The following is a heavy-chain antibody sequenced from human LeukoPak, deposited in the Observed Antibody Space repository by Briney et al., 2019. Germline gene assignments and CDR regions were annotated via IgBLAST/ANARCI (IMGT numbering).Heavy chain of an antibody. V-gene: IGHV2-5*02. CDR2: IYWDDDK. CDR3: AHLHKGRYYYDSTGYYPFDY. Sequence: ESGPTLVNPTQTLTLTCTFSGFSLYTSGVGVGWIRQPPGKALEWLALIYWDDDKWYSPCLKSRLTITRDTSKNQVDLRMTNMDPVDTARYYCAHLHKGRYYYDSTGYYPFDYWGQGTLVTVSS. D-gene: IGHD3-22*01. J-gene: IGHJ4*02. CDR1: GFSLYTSGVG.